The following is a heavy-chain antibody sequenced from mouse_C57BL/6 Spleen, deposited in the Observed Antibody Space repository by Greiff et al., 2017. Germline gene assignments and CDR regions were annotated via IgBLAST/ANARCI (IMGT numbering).Heavy chain of an antibody. D-gene: IGHD2-4*01. CDR1: GYTFTDYE. Sequence: VQLQQSGAELVRPGASVTLSCKASGYTFTDYEMHWVKQTPVHGLEWIGAIDPETGGTAYNQKFKGKAILTADKSSSTAYMELRSLTSEDSAVYYCTRRNYAPWFAYWGQGTLVTVSA. J-gene: IGHJ3*01. CDR2: IDPETGGT. V-gene: IGHV1-15*01. CDR3: TRRNYAPWFAY.